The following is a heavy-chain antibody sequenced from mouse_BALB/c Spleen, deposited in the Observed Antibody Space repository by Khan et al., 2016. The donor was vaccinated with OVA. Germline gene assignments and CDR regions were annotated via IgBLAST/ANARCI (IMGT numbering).Heavy chain of an antibody. J-gene: IGHJ4*01. Sequence: QIQLVQSGPALKKPGETVKISCKASGYTFTNYGMNWVKQAPGKGLKWMGWINTYTGEPTYADDFKGRFAFSLETSASTANLQINNLKSEDTATYFCARPPYFSYVMDYWGQGTSVTVSS. CDR1: GYTFTNYG. CDR2: INTYTGEP. V-gene: IGHV9-3-1*01. D-gene: IGHD2-10*01. CDR3: ARPPYFSYVMDY.